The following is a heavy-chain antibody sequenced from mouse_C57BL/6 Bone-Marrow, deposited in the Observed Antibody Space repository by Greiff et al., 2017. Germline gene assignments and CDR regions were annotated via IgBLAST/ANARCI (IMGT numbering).Heavy chain of an antibody. V-gene: IGHV1-59*01. Sequence: QVQLQQPGAELVRPGTSVKLSCKASGYTFTSYWMHWVKQRPGQGLEWIGVIDPSDSYTNYNQKLKGKATLTVDTSSSTAYMQLCSLTSEDSAVYYCAGGGVRGLRRDWYFDVWGGGTAVTVSS. CDR2: IDPSDSYT. D-gene: IGHD2-2*01. CDR1: GYTFTSYW. J-gene: IGHJ1*01. CDR3: AGGGVRGLRRDWYFDV.